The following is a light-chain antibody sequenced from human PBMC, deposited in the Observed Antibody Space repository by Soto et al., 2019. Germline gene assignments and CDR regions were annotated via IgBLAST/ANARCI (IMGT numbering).Light chain of an antibody. CDR1: SSSIGANYD. CDR2: GNT. J-gene: IGLJ1*01. Sequence: QSALTQPPSVSGAPGQRVTISCTGSSSSIGANYDVNWYQQHPGTAPKLLIYGNTVRPSGVPDRFSGSKSGTSASLAITGLQAEDEADYYCQSHDRSVSALNVFGTGTKGTVL. CDR3: QSHDRSVSALNV. V-gene: IGLV1-40*01.